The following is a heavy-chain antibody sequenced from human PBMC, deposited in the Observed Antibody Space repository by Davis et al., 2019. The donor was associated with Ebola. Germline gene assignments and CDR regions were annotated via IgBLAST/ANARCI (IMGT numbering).Heavy chain of an antibody. V-gene: IGHV1-8*01. Sequence: AASVKVSCKASGYTFTSYDIIWVRQATGQGLEWMGWMNPHSGNTGYAQNFQGRVTMTRNTSISTAYMELSSLRSEDTAVYYCARTNPLVNYETKKVGLDAFDIWGQGTMVTVSS. J-gene: IGHJ3*02. CDR2: MNPHSGNT. D-gene: IGHD3-3*01. CDR1: GYTFTSYD. CDR3: ARTNPLVNYETKKVGLDAFDI.